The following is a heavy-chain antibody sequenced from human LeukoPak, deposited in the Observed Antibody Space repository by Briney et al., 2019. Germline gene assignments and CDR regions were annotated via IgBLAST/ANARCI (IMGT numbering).Heavy chain of an antibody. J-gene: IGHJ4*02. D-gene: IGHD1-14*01. CDR1: GFTFSTYA. V-gene: IGHV3-23*01. CDR2: ISGSGTKT. Sequence: GGSLRLSYAASGFTFSTYAINWVRQAPGRGLEWVSGISGSGTKTYSADSVKGRFTISRDNSKNTVYLQMNSLRAEDTAVYFCARGRRIGTNLYYFDFWGQGAPVTVSS. CDR3: ARGRRIGTNLYYFDF.